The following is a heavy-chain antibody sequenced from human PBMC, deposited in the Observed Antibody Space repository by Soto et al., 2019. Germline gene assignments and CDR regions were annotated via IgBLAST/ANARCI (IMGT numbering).Heavy chain of an antibody. D-gene: IGHD1-26*01. V-gene: IGHV3-7*01. CDR2: MNEDGSEK. CDR1: GFTFSSYW. Sequence: LRLSCGASGFTFSSYWMSWVRQAPGKGLEWVANMNEDGSEKNYVDSVKCRFTISRDNAKNSLYLQMNGLRGDDTAVYYCARDRGYSTFDIWGQGTMVTVSS. J-gene: IGHJ3*02. CDR3: ARDRGYSTFDI.